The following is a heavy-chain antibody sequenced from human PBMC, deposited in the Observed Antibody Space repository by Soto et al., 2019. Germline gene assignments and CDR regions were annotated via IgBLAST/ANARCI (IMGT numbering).Heavy chain of an antibody. CDR1: GFTFSSYG. CDR2: IWYDGSNK. CDR3: ARETDSSSWYRSMHY. D-gene: IGHD6-13*01. Sequence: QVQLVESGGGVVQPGRSLRLSCAASGFTFSSYGMHWVRQAPGKGLEWVAVIWYDGSNKYYADSVKGRFTISRDNSKNTLYLQMNSLRAEDTAVYYCARETDSSSWYRSMHYWGQGTLVTVTS. J-gene: IGHJ4*02. V-gene: IGHV3-33*01.